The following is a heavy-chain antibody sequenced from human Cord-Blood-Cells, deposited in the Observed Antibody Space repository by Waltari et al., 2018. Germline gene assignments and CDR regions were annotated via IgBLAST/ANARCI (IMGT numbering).Heavy chain of an antibody. CDR2: IITNCGTA. D-gene: IGHD4-17*01. V-gene: IGHV1-69*01. CDR1: GATFSSYA. J-gene: IGHJ5*02. Sequence: QVQLVQSGAEVKKPGSSVKVSCKASGATFSSYAISWVRQAPGQGIELIGGIITNCGTANYAQKLQGRVTISADESKSKAYMELSSLRSEDTAVYYWGRYNCGDYWFDPGGQGTLVTVSS. CDR3: GRYNCGDYWFDP.